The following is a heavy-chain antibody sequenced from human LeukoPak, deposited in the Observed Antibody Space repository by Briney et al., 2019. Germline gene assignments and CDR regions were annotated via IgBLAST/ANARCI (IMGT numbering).Heavy chain of an antibody. J-gene: IGHJ5*02. V-gene: IGHV4-39*01. D-gene: IGHD3-10*01. CDR2: IYYSGST. CDR1: GGSISSSSYY. CDR3: ARFYGSGFNWFDP. Sequence: PSETLSLTCTVSGGSISSSSYYWGWIRQPPGKGLEWIGSIYYSGSTYYNPSLKSRVTISVDTSKNQFSLKLSSVTAADTAVYYCARFYGSGFNWFDPWGQGTLVTVSS.